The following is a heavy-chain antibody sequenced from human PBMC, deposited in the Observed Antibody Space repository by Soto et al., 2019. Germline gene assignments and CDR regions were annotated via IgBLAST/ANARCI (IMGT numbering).Heavy chain of an antibody. J-gene: IGHJ6*04. V-gene: IGHV3-66*01. CDR2: IQSGGPT. CDR1: GFTVSSKY. CDR3: ARDDVLCDGGRCYGVLLDV. Sequence: EVQLVESGGGLVQPGGSLRLSCAASGFTVSSKYMSWVRQAPGKGLEWVSLIQSGGPTYYADSVKGRFTISRDTSENTVHLQMDSLRAEDTAVYYCARDDVLCDGGRCYGVLLDVWDKGTTVTVSS. D-gene: IGHD2-15*01.